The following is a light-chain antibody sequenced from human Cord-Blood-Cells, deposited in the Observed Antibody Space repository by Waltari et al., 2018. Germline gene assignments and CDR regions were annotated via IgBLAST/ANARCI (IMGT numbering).Light chain of an antibody. J-gene: IGKJ3*01. CDR3: QQSYSTPFT. CDR1: QSISSY. CDR2: AAS. Sequence: DIQMTPSPPALSASAGDRIPITCRASQSISSYLNWYQQKPGKAPKLLIYAASSLQSGVPSRFSGSGSGTDFTLTISSLQPEDFATYYCQQSYSTPFTFGPGTKVDIK. V-gene: IGKV1-39*01.